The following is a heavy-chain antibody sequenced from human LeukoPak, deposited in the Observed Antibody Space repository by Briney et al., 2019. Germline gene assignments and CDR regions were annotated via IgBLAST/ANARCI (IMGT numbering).Heavy chain of an antibody. CDR3: ARGTTDLDY. D-gene: IGHD1-14*01. V-gene: IGHV3-23*01. J-gene: IGHJ4*02. Sequence: GGSLRLSCAASGFTLNNYAMNWVRQAPGKGLEWVSLISSSGDATYYADSVQGRFTISSDNSRNTLYLHIDSLRVEDTATYYCARGTTDLDYWGQGTRVIVSS. CDR1: GFTLNNYA. CDR2: ISSSGDAT.